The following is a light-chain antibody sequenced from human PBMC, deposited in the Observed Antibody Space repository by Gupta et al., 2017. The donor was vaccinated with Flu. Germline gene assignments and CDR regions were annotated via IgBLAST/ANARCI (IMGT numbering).Light chain of an antibody. CDR3: QSYDSSLSAYV. V-gene: IGLV1-40*01. Sequence: QSVLPQPPSVSGAPGQRVTIACTGGSANIGAGYDVQWSQQLPGTAPKLLIYANNDRPSGVPDRFSGSKSDISASLAITGLQSGDEADYYCQSYDSSLSAYVFGTGTKVTVL. J-gene: IGLJ1*01. CDR1: SANIGAGYD. CDR2: ANN.